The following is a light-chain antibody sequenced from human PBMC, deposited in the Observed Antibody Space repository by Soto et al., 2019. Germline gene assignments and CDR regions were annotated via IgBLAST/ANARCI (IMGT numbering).Light chain of an antibody. J-gene: IGKJ1*01. CDR3: QQYLTWPGT. CDR1: QSISSSY. CDR2: AAS. V-gene: IGKV3-20*01. Sequence: EIVLTQSPGTLSLSPGEGGTLSCRASQSISSSYLAWYQQKPGQSPRLLIYAASSRATGIPDRFSGSGSGTDFTLTIDSLQSEDFALYYCQQYLTWPGTFGQGTKVEI.